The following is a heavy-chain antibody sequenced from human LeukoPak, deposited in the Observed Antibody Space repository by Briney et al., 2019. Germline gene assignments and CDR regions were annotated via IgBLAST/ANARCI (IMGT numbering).Heavy chain of an antibody. Sequence: SETLSLTCTVSGGSISSYYWSWIRQPPGKGLEWIGYIYYSGSTNYNPSLKSRVTISVDTSKNQFSLKLSSVTAADTAVYYCATPTIYEDAFDIWAQGTMVTVSS. CDR1: GGSISSYY. V-gene: IGHV4-59*01. CDR3: ATPTIYEDAFDI. CDR2: IYYSGST. J-gene: IGHJ3*02. D-gene: IGHD2/OR15-2a*01.